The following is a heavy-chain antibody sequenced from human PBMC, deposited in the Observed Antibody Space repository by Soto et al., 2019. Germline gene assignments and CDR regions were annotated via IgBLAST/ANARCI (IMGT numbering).Heavy chain of an antibody. D-gene: IGHD3-22*01. CDR2: IYHSGST. CDR3: ARGGVDYYDSSGYYFSPYYFDY. J-gene: IGHJ4*02. CDR1: GGSISSGGYS. Sequence: QLQLQESGSGLVKPSQTLSLTCAVSGGSISSGGYSWSWIRQPPGKGLEWIGYIYHSGSTYYNPSLKSRVTISVDRTKNQFSLKLSSVTAADTAVYYCARGGVDYYDSSGYYFSPYYFDYWGQETLVTVSS. V-gene: IGHV4-30-2*01.